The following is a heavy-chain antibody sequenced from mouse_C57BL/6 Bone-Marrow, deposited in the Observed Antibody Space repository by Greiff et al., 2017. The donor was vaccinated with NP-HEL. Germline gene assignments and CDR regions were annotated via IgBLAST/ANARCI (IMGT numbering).Heavy chain of an antibody. Sequence: DVHLVESGEGLVKPGGSLKLSCAASGFTFSSYAMSWVRQTPEKRLEWVAYISSGGDYIYYADTVKGRFTISRDNARNTLYLQMSSLKSEDTAMYYCTRGGYYSRFAYWGQGTLVTVSA. V-gene: IGHV5-9-1*02. CDR1: GFTFSSYA. J-gene: IGHJ3*01. CDR3: TRGGYYSRFAY. D-gene: IGHD2-5*01. CDR2: ISSGGDYI.